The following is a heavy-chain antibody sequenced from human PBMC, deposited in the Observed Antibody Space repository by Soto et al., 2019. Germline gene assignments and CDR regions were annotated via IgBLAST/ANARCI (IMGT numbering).Heavy chain of an antibody. CDR3: AREYYSSNNAEYFQH. D-gene: IGHD6-13*01. V-gene: IGHV4-4*07. CDR2: IYTSGST. CDR1: GGSISRDY. Sequence: QVQLQDSGPGLVKPSETRSLTCNVYGGSISRDYWSGLRQPAVKVLAGIGRIYTSGSTNYNPSLKSRVTMSVDTSKNQFSLKLSSVTAADTAVYYCAREYYSSNNAEYFQHLGQVTLVTVAS. J-gene: IGHJ1*01.